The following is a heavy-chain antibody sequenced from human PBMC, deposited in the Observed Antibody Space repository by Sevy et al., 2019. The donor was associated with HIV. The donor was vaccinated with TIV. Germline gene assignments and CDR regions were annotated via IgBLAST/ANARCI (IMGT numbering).Heavy chain of an antibody. J-gene: IGHJ6*02. CDR3: ARAMTTVTTYGMDV. D-gene: IGHD4-17*01. CDR1: GFTFSSYD. Sequence: GGSLRLSCAASGFTFSSYDMHWVRQATGKGLEWVSAIGTAGDTYYPGSVKGRFTISRENAKNSLYLQMNSLRAGDTAVYYCARAMTTVTTYGMDVWGQGTTVIVSS. CDR2: IGTAGDT. V-gene: IGHV3-13*01.